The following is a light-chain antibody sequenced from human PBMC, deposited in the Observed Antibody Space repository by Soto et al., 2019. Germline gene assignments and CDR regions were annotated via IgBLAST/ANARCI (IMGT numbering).Light chain of an antibody. CDR1: RYINR. J-gene: IGKJ2*01. V-gene: IGKV1-5*03. Sequence: DVQMTQSPYTLSASVGDSVTITCRASRYINRLAWDQQKPGRAPKLLIYKASNLDSGVPSRFSGGASGIEFSLTISSLQPDDFATYYCQQYHSYPYTFGQGTKLQIK. CDR2: KAS. CDR3: QQYHSYPYT.